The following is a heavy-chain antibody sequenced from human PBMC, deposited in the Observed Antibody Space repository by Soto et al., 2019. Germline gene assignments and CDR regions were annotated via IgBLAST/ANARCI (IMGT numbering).Heavy chain of an antibody. D-gene: IGHD3-3*01. V-gene: IGHV4-39*01. CDR3: ARLPLGISGVVNRAPVPDYMDV. Sequence: VSGGNSGSISYYWSRISQPPGKGLEWIGSIYYSGSTYYNPSLKSRVTISVDTSKNQFSLKLSSVTAADTAVYYCARLPLGISGVVNRAPVPDYMDVWGKGTTVTVSS. CDR2: IYYSGST. J-gene: IGHJ6*03. CDR1: GGNSGSISYY.